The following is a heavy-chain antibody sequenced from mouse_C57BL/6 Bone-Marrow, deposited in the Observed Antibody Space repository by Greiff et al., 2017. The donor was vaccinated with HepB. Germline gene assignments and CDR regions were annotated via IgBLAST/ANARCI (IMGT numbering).Heavy chain of an antibody. CDR1: GFTFSDYG. CDR3: ARAITTVVMDY. D-gene: IGHD1-1*01. J-gene: IGHJ4*01. Sequence: EVHLVESGGGLVKPGGSLKLSCAASGFTFSDYGMHWVRQAPEKGLEWVAYISSGSSTIYYADTVKGRFTISRDNAKNTLFLQMTSLRSEDTAMYYCARAITTVVMDYWGQGTSVTVSS. V-gene: IGHV5-17*01. CDR2: ISSGSSTI.